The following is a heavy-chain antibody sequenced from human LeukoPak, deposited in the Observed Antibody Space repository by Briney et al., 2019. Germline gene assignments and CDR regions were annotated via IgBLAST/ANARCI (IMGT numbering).Heavy chain of an antibody. J-gene: IGHJ3*02. D-gene: IGHD1-26*01. CDR2: ISYDGSNK. Sequence: GGSLRLSCAASGFTFSSYAMHWVRQAPGKGLEWVAVISYDGSNKYYADSVKGRFTISRDNSKNTLYLQMNSLRAEDTAVYYCARSSGVGDDAFDIWGQGTMVTVSS. CDR1: GFTFSSYA. V-gene: IGHV3-30-3*01. CDR3: ARSSGVGDDAFDI.